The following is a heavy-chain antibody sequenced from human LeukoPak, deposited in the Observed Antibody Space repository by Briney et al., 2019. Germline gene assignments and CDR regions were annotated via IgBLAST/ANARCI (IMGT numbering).Heavy chain of an antibody. CDR2: IYSSGST. CDR3: ARDAHVLRFLEWLLEPMNWFDP. J-gene: IGHJ5*02. D-gene: IGHD3-3*01. CDR1: GFTNY. V-gene: IGHV3-66*03. Sequence: PGGSLGLSCGASGFTNYMNWVRQAPERGLEWVSTIYSSGSTYYADSVKGRFTISRDNSKNTLYLQMNSLRAEDTAVYYCARDAHVLRFLEWLLEPMNWFDPWGQGTLVTVSS.